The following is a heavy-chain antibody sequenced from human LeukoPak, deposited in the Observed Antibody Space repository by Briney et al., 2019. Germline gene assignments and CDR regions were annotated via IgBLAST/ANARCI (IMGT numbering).Heavy chain of an antibody. CDR1: GFTFSSYS. CDR2: ITATSTSI. D-gene: IGHD3-9*01. CDR3: VRTYYDILTAYNPYFDY. V-gene: IGHV3-21*01. Sequence: GGSLRLSCAASGFTFSSYSMSWVRQAPGKGLEWVSSITATSTSIYYADSLEGRFTISRDNAKNSLYLQMNSLRAEDTAVYYCVRTYYDILTAYNPYFDYWGQGILVTVSS. J-gene: IGHJ4*02.